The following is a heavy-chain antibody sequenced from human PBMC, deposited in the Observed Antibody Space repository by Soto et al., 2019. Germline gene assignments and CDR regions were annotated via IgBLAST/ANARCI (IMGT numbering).Heavy chain of an antibody. D-gene: IGHD3-22*01. CDR1: GYTFTSYA. J-gene: IGHJ5*02. V-gene: IGHV1-3*01. CDR3: ARGGDSSGPTNNWFDP. Sequence: QVQRVQSGAEVKKPGASVKVSCKASGYTFTSYAMHWVRQAPGQRLEWMGWINAGNGNTKYSQKFQGRVTITRDTSASTAYMELSSLRSEDTAVYYCARGGDSSGPTNNWFDPWGQGTLVTVSS. CDR2: INAGNGNT.